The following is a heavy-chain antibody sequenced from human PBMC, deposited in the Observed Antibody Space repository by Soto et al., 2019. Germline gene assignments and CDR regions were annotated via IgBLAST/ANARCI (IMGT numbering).Heavy chain of an antibody. CDR2: IYHSGST. V-gene: IGHV4-30-2*01. CDR3: ARPESGTFDP. Sequence: SETLSLTCAVSGGSISSGGYSWSWIRQPPGKGLEWIGYIYHSGSTYYNPSLKNRVTISVDRSKNQFSLKLSSVTAADTAVYYCARPESGTFDPWCKGTLVTVSS. CDR1: GGSISSGGYS. J-gene: IGHJ5*02. D-gene: IGHD1-7*01.